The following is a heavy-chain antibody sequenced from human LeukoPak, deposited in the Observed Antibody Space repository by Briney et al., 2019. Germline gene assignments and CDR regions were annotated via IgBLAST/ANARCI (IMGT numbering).Heavy chain of an antibody. CDR1: GGSINNYY. J-gene: IGHJ1*01. CDR3: AREGIRGSYYTD. CDR2: IYYSGTT. V-gene: IGHV4-59*01. D-gene: IGHD1-26*01. Sequence: SETLSLTCTVSGGSINNYYWSWIRQPPGKGLEWIGYIYYSGTTKYNPSLSSRVTISVDTSKNQFSLNLTSVTAADTAVYYCAREGIRGSYYTDWGQGALVIVSS.